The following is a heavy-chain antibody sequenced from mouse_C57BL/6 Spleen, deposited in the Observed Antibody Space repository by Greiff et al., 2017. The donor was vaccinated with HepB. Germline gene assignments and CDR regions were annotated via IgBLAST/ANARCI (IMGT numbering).Heavy chain of an antibody. CDR3: ALYYGSSPIAY. V-gene: IGHV1-52*01. Sequence: QVQLQQPGAELVRPGSSVKLSCKASGYTFTSYWMHWVKQRPIQGLEWIGNIDPSDSETHYNQKFKDKATLTVDKSSSTAYMQLSSLTSEDSAVYYCALYYGSSPIAYWGQGTLVTVSA. D-gene: IGHD1-1*01. J-gene: IGHJ3*01. CDR1: GYTFTSYW. CDR2: IDPSDSET.